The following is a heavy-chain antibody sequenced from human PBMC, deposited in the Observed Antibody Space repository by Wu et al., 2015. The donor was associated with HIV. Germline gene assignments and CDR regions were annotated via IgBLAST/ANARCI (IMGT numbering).Heavy chain of an antibody. CDR3: VRALRMEPVRDHYYYFMDV. D-gene: IGHD1-26*01. CDR2: INPNSGGS. CDR1: GHPFTDYY. Sequence: VQLVQSGAEVKKPGASVKVSCKTFGHPFTDYYVHWVRQAPGQGLEWMGWINPNSGGSLYAQKFQGRVTMTGDTSIATAYMDLRSLNSDDTAVYYCVRALRMEPVRDHYYYFMDVWGNGTTVIVSS. J-gene: IGHJ6*03. V-gene: IGHV1-2*02.